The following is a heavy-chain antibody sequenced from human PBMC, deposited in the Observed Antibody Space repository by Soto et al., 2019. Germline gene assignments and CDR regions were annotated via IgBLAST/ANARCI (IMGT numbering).Heavy chain of an antibody. J-gene: IGHJ4*02. CDR1: SGSIFSSNW. CDR2: TRNSGGA. V-gene: IGHV4-4*02. Sequence: QGQLQESGPGLVKPSGTLSLTCAVSSGSIFSSNWWSWVRQPPGKGLEWIGETRNSGGANSNPSLKSRVTISVDKSTNQFFLNLNSVTAADTAVYYCASHLTMTGTRGFDHWGLGTLVTVSS. D-gene: IGHD3-9*01. CDR3: ASHLTMTGTRGFDH.